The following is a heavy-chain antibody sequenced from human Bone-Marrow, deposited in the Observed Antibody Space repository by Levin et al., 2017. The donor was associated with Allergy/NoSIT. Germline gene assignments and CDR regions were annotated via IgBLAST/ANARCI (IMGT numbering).Heavy chain of an antibody. J-gene: IGHJ4*02. CDR2: ITESGGAA. CDR1: GFIFSNFD. Sequence: PGGSLRLSCTASGFIFSNFDMTWVRHAPGKGLEWVSTITESGGAAYYADSVKGRFTLSRDNSRNTLYVQMNSLRVEDTAVYYCAKEWSSYFDSWGQGTLVTVSS. CDR3: AKEWSSYFDS. D-gene: IGHD3-10*01. V-gene: IGHV3-23*01.